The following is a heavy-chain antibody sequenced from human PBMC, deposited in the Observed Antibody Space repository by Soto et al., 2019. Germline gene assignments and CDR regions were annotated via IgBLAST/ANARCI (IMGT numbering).Heavy chain of an antibody. CDR2: INPSGGST. V-gene: IGHV1-46*01. Sequence: ASVKVSCKASGYTFTSYYMHWVRQAPGQGLEWMGIINPSGGSTSYAQKFQGRVTMTRDTSTSTVYMELSSLRSEDTAVYYCARDTRIVVVPAATQLYYYGMDVWGQGTTVTVSS. J-gene: IGHJ6*02. D-gene: IGHD2-2*01. CDR1: GYTFTSYY. CDR3: ARDTRIVVVPAATQLYYYGMDV.